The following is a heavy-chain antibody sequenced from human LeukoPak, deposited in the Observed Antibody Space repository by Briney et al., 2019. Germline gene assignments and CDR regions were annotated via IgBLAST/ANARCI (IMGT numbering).Heavy chain of an antibody. CDR1: GGFISSGSYY. CDR2: VYTSGST. V-gene: IGHV4-61*02. D-gene: IGHD6-19*01. J-gene: IGHJ3*02. CDR3: ARESSGWYAFDI. Sequence: SQTLSLTCTVSGGFISSGSYYWSWIRQPAGKGLEWIGRVYTSGSTIYNPSLKSRVTISVDTSKNQFSLKLSSVTAADTAVYYCARESSGWYAFDIWGQGTMVTVSS.